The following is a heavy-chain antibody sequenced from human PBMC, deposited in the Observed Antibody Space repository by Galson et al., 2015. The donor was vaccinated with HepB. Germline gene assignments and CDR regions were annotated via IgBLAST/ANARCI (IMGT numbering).Heavy chain of an antibody. D-gene: IGHD1-14*01. V-gene: IGHV3-15*07. CDR2: IKGDADGHTT. CDR3: TADIYNSQRMAFDY. Sequence: SLRLSCAASGFTFSPIRMNWGRQAPGKGLEWVARIKGDADGHTTDSGAPVRGRFTISRDDSRNTLFLHMNGLNTEDTGVYYCTADIYNSQRMAFDYWGQGDMVAVSS. CDR1: GFTFSPIR. J-gene: IGHJ4*02.